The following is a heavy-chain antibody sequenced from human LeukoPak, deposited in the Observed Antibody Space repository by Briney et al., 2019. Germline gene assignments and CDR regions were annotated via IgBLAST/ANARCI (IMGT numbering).Heavy chain of an antibody. CDR2: IIPILGIA. CDR1: GGTFSSYT. D-gene: IGHD2-2*03. J-gene: IGHJ5*02. V-gene: IGHV1-69*02. CDR3: ARAYGGYCSSTSCWEPIHWFDP. Sequence: SVKVSCKASGGTFSSYTISWVRQAPGQGLEWMGRIIPILGIANYAQKFQGRVTITADESTSTAYMELSSPRSEDTAVYYCARAYGGYCSSTSCWEPIHWFDPWGQGTLVTVSS.